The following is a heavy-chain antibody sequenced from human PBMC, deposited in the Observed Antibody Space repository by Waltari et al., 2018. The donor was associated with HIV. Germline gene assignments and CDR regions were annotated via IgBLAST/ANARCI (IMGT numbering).Heavy chain of an antibody. J-gene: IGHJ4*02. D-gene: IGHD6-13*01. CDR1: GYSISSGYY. Sequence: QVQLQESGPGLVKPSETLSLTCAVSGYSISSGYYWAWIRQPPGKGLEWIGTIYRSGTTYYNPSLKSRVAISVDTSKNQFSLKLNLVTAADTAVYYCAREDSTLTHFDYWGQGTLVTVSS. V-gene: IGHV4-38-2*02. CDR3: AREDSTLTHFDY. CDR2: IYRSGTT.